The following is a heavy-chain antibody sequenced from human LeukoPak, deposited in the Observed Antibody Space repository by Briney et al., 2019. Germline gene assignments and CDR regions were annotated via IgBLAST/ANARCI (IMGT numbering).Heavy chain of an antibody. CDR1: GGFISGYY. D-gene: IGHD3-16*02. J-gene: IGHJ5*02. Sequence: PSETLSLSCTVSGGFISGYYWNWIRQSPGKGLEWVGYIFYTGDTDYNPSLRSRVTMSVDRSNNRFSLQLASVTTADSAFYYCARAYRLTSPRGFDPWGPGILVTVSS. V-gene: IGHV4-59*01. CDR2: IFYTGDT. CDR3: ARAYRLTSPRGFDP.